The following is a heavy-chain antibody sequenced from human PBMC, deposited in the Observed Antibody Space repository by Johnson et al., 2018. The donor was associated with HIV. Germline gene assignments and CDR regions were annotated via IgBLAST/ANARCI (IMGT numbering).Heavy chain of an antibody. Sequence: VQLVESGGGVVQPGGSLRLSCAASGFTVSRNYMSWVRQAPGKGLAWVSVIYSGGSTYHADSVKGRLPISRDNSKNTVYLQMNSLRAEDTAVYYCARGYILTGYSGAFDMWGQGTMVTVSS. CDR1: GFTVSRNY. V-gene: IGHV3-66*01. CDR2: IYSGGST. CDR3: ARGYILTGYSGAFDM. J-gene: IGHJ3*02. D-gene: IGHD3-9*01.